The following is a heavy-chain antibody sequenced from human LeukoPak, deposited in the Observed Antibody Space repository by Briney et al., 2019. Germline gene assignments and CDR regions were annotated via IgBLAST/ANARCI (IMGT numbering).Heavy chain of an antibody. D-gene: IGHD5-12*01. V-gene: IGHV3-23*01. Sequence: GGSLRLSCAASKFTFSSFSMSWVRQAPGKGLEWVSAISGSGGSTYYADSVKGRFTISRDNSKNTLYLQMNSLRAEDTAVYYCAGEGRYSGYSDMDVWGKGTTVTVSS. CDR3: AGEGRYSGYSDMDV. J-gene: IGHJ6*03. CDR1: KFTFSSFS. CDR2: ISGSGGST.